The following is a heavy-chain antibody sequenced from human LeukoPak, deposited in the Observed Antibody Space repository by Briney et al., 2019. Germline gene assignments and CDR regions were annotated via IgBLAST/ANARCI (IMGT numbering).Heavy chain of an antibody. CDR3: ATRYYYGSGSYYMVDY. J-gene: IGHJ4*02. Sequence: GGSLRLSCAASGFTVSSNYMSWVRQAPGKGLEWVSVIYSGGSTYYADSVKGRFTISRHNSKNTLYLQMTSLRAEDTAAYYCATRYYYGSGSYYMVDYWGRGTLVTVSS. V-gene: IGHV3-53*04. CDR2: IYSGGST. CDR1: GFTVSSNY. D-gene: IGHD3-10*01.